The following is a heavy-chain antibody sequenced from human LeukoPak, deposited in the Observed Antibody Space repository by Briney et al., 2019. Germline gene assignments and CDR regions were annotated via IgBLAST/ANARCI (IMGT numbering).Heavy chain of an antibody. CDR2: IYPGDSDT. Sequence: GGSRHISGQGPGSSFTSYRIGGFRRLPGKGLEGMGIIYPGDSDTRYSPSFQGQVTISAAKSISTAYLQWSSLKASDTAMYYGARQVLPTEVWFDPWGQGSLVTVHS. CDR1: GSSFTSYR. V-gene: IGHV5-51*01. J-gene: IGHJ5*02. D-gene: IGHD1-14*01. CDR3: ARQVLPTEVWFDP.